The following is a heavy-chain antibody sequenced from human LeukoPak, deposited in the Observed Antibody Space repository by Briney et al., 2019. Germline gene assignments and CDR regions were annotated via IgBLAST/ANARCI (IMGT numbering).Heavy chain of an antibody. J-gene: IGHJ4*02. CDR3: ARVVAATFDY. Sequence: PSETLSLTCAVYGGSFSGYYWSWIRQPPGKGLEWIGYIYYSGSTNYNPSLKSRVTISVDTSKNQFSLKLSSVTAADTAVYYCARVVAATFDYWGQGTLVTVSS. CDR2: IYYSGST. CDR1: GGSFSGYY. D-gene: IGHD2-15*01. V-gene: IGHV4-59*01.